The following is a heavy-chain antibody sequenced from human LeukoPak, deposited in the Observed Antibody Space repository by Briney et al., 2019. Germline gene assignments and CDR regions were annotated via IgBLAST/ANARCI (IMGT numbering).Heavy chain of an antibody. V-gene: IGHV4-61*02. CDR1: GGSISSGSYY. CDR3: ARDTYYYDSSGYYRNAFDI. CDR2: IYTSGST. D-gene: IGHD3-22*01. Sequence: SQTLSLTCTVSGGSISSGSYYWSWIRQPAGKGLEWIGRIYTSGSTNYNPSLKSRVTISVDTSKNQFSLRLSSVTAADTAVYYCARDTYYYDSSGYYRNAFDIWGQGTMVTVSS. J-gene: IGHJ3*02.